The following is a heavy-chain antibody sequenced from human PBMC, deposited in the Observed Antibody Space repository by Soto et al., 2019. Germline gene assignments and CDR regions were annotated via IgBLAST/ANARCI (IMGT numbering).Heavy chain of an antibody. D-gene: IGHD5-12*01. J-gene: IGHJ4*02. CDR3: ARGLPNFSSFDS. CDR2: VGSDGSST. CDR1: GFTFSNYW. Sequence: EVQLVESGGGLVQPGESLRLSCAASGFTFSNYWMHWIRQAPGKGLVWVSRVGSDGSSTVYASSVAGRLTISRDNAKNTLYLQMNSLSDEDTAVYYCARGLPNFSSFDSWGQGTLVTVSS. V-gene: IGHV3-74*01.